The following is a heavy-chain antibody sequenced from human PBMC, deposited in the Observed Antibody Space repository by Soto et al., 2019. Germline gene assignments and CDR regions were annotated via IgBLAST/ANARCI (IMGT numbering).Heavy chain of an antibody. D-gene: IGHD3-3*01. J-gene: IGHJ6*03. CDR1: GGSFSGYY. Sequence: SETLSLTCAVYGGSFSGYYWSWIRQPPGKGLEWIGEINHSGSTNYNPSLKSRVTISVDTSKNQFSLKLSSVTAADTAVYYCARGRSLDYMDVWGKGTTVTVSS. CDR2: INHSGST. V-gene: IGHV4-34*01. CDR3: ARGRSLDYMDV.